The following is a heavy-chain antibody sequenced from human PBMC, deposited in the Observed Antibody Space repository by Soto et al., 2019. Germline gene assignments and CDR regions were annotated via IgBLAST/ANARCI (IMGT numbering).Heavy chain of an antibody. J-gene: IGHJ4*02. CDR1: GFMFETFY. CDR2: ISSDGRNK. Sequence: QVVVVESGGGVVQPGRSLTLSCAASGFMFETFYMHWVRQAPGKGLQWVAVISSDGRNKYYAESVKGRFSISRDNSKNTLYLQLNSLIPQDTAVYYCARVFDGYYFDYWGQGALVTVSS. V-gene: IGHV3-30*04. D-gene: IGHD6-13*01. CDR3: ARVFDGYYFDY.